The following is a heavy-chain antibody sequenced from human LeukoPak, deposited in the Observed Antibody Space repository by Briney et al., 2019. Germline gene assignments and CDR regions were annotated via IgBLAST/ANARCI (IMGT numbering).Heavy chain of an antibody. V-gene: IGHV3-30*04. CDR3: ARALGGYDWGPDGGAFDI. Sequence: GGSLRLSCAASGFTFSDYAMHWVRQAPGKGLEWVAVISYDGSNKYYADSVKGRFTISRDNSKNTLYLQMNSLRAEDTAVYYCARALGGYDWGPDGGAFDIWGQGTMVTVSS. D-gene: IGHD5-12*01. J-gene: IGHJ3*02. CDR1: GFTFSDYA. CDR2: ISYDGSNK.